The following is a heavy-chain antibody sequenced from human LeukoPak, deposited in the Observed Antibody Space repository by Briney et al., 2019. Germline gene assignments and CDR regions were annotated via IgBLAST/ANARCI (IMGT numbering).Heavy chain of an antibody. CDR1: GYTFTGYY. J-gene: IGHJ4*02. CDR2: INPNSGGT. V-gene: IGHV1-2*02. D-gene: IGHD1-20*01. CDR3: ARAPGRYNWNREVCCY. Sequence: ASVKVSCKASGYTFTGYYMHWVRQAPGQGLEWMGWINPNSGGTNYAQKFQGRVTMTRDTSISTAYMELSRLRSDDTAVYYCARAPGRYNWNREVCCYWGQGILVTVSS.